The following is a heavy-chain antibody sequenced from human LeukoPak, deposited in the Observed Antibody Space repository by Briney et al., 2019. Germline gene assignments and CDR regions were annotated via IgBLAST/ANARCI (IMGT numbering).Heavy chain of an antibody. D-gene: IGHD4-23*01. CDR1: SGSLSSYY. CDR2: ISYSGST. V-gene: IGHV4-59*08. CDR3: ARQAPFSTFSDYGGTIYYYSYVMDV. J-gene: IGHJ6*02. Sequence: ETLSLTCTVSSGSLSSYYRSWIRQPPGKGLEWIGYISYSGSTNYNPSLTSRDTISVDTSKNQFSLKLSSVTPPDPAVYYSARQAPFSTFSDYGGTIYYYSYVMDVGAQGTTSTVSS.